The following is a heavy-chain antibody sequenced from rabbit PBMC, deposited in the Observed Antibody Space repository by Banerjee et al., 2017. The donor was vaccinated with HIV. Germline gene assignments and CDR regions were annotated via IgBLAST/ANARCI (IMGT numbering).Heavy chain of an antibody. CDR3: ASDADYDTYVCPKL. Sequence: QSLEESGGDLVKPGASLTLTCTASGFSFSSYYYMCWVRQAPGKGLEWIGCIYSGSGGNIWYASWAKGRFTISKTSSTTVTLQMTSLTAADTATYFCASDADYDTYVCPKLWGQGTLVTVS. V-gene: IGHV1S40*01. J-gene: IGHJ4*01. D-gene: IGHD6-1*01. CDR1: GFSFSSYYY. CDR2: IYSGSGGNI.